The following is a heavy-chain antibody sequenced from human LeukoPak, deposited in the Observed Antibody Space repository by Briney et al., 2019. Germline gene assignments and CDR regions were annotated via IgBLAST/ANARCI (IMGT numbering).Heavy chain of an antibody. CDR2: ISGGGGTT. CDR3: AKATERTLVAANGVDV. Sequence: GGFLRLSCAASGFIFSSYAMTWVRQAPGKGLEWVSGISGGGGTTYYADSVKGRFTITRDNSKNTLYLHMNSLRAEDTAIYYCAKATERTLVAANGVDVWGRGTTVTVSS. J-gene: IGHJ6*04. CDR1: GFIFSSYA. D-gene: IGHD5-12*01. V-gene: IGHV3-23*01.